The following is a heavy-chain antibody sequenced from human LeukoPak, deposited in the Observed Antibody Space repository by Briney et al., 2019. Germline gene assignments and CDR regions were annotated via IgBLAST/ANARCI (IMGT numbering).Heavy chain of an antibody. CDR2: IIPIFGTA. Sequence: SVKVSCKASGGTFSSYAISWVRQAPGQGLEWMGGIIPIFGTANYAQKFQGRVTITTDESTSTAYMELSSLRSEDTAAYYCARGSVGGEIGSFDYWGQGTLVTVSS. V-gene: IGHV1-69*05. D-gene: IGHD3-10*01. J-gene: IGHJ4*02. CDR1: GGTFSSYA. CDR3: ARGSVGGEIGSFDY.